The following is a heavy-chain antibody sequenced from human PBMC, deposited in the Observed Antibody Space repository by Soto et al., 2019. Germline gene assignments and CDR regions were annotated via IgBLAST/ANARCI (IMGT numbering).Heavy chain of an antibody. CDR3: ARSKPARGRIQLWFGNYDY. Sequence: PGGSLRLSCAASGFTFSSYAMHWVRQAPGKGLEWVAVISYDGSNKYYADSVKGRFTISRDNSKNTLYLQMNSLRAEDTAVYYCARSKPARGRIQLWFGNYDYWGQGTLVTVSS. CDR2: ISYDGSNK. CDR1: GFTFSSYA. D-gene: IGHD5-18*01. J-gene: IGHJ4*02. V-gene: IGHV3-30-3*01.